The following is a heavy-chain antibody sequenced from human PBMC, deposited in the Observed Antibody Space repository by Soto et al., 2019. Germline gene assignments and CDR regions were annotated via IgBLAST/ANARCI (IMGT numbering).Heavy chain of an antibody. V-gene: IGHV3-72*01. CDR3: ARSGTYSFDY. D-gene: IGHD1-26*01. J-gene: IGHJ4*02. CDR1: GFTFSDHY. CDR2: SRNKANSYTI. Sequence: PGGSLRLSCAAAGFTFSDHYMDWVRPAPRKGLEWVGRSRNKANSYTIEYAASVKGRFTISRDDSQNSLYLQMNSLKTEDTAVYYCARSGTYSFDYWGQGTLVTVSS.